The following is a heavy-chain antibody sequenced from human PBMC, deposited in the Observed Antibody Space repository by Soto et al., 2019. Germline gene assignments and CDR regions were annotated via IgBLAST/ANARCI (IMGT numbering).Heavy chain of an antibody. CDR3: ARARRYNWNYKNWFDP. V-gene: IGHV4-34*01. Sequence: SETLSLTCAVYGGSFSGYYWSWIRQPPGKGLEWIGEINHSGSTNYNPSLKSLVTISVDTSKNQFSLKLSSVTAADTAVYYCARARRYNWNYKNWFDPWGQGTLVTVSS. J-gene: IGHJ5*02. CDR1: GGSFSGYY. D-gene: IGHD1-7*01. CDR2: INHSGST.